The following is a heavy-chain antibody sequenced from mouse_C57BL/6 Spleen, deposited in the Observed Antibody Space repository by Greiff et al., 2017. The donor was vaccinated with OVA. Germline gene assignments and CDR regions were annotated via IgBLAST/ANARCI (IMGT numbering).Heavy chain of an antibody. CDR1: GFTFSSYA. CDR2: ISSGGDYI. J-gene: IGHJ2*01. CDR3: TGDRNFFFDY. Sequence: DVMLVESGEGLVKPGGSLKLSCAASGFTFSSYAMSWVRQTPEKRLEWVAYISSGGDYIYYADTVKGRFTISRDNARNTLYLQMSSLKSEDTAMYYCTGDRNFFFDYWGQGTTLTVSS. V-gene: IGHV5-9-1*02.